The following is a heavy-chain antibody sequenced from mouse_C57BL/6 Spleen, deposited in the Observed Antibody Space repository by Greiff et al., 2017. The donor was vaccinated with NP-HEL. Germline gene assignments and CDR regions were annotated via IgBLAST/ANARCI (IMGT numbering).Heavy chain of an antibody. Sequence: EVHLVESGGDLVKPGGSLKLSCAASGFTFSSYGMSWVRQTPDKRLEWVATISSGGSYTYYPDSVKGRFTISRDNAKNTLYLQMSSLKSEDTAMYYCARHALYYYGSTRGDYFDYWGQGTTLTVSS. V-gene: IGHV5-6*01. CDR2: ISSGGSYT. D-gene: IGHD1-1*01. CDR3: ARHALYYYGSTRGDYFDY. CDR1: GFTFSSYG. J-gene: IGHJ2*01.